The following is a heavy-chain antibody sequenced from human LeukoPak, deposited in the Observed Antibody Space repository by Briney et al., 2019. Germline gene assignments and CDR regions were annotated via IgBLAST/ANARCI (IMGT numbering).Heavy chain of an antibody. CDR2: ISGDGGST. CDR1: GFTFSSYS. D-gene: IGHD3-10*01. J-gene: IGHJ4*02. V-gene: IGHV3-43*02. CDR3: AKAWFGERSGGGFDY. Sequence: GGSLRLSCAASGFTFSSYSMNWVRQAPGKGLEWVSLISGDGGSTYYADSVKGRFTISRDNSKNSLYLQMNSLRTEDTALYYCAKAWFGERSGGGFDYWGQGTLVTVSS.